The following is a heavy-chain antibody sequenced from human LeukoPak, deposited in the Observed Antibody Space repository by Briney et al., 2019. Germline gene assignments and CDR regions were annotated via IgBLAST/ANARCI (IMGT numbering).Heavy chain of an antibody. J-gene: IGHJ6*03. D-gene: IGHD3-3*01. Sequence: SQTLSLTCAISGDSVSSNTAAWTWIRQSPSRGLEWLGRTYYRSKWYNDYAVSVKSRTTINSDTSKNQFSLQLNSVTPEDTAMYYCARAFFPGNNYYYYMDVWGKGTTVTVSS. V-gene: IGHV6-1*01. CDR1: GDSVSSNTAA. CDR3: ARAFFPGNNYYYYMDV. CDR2: TYYRSKWYN.